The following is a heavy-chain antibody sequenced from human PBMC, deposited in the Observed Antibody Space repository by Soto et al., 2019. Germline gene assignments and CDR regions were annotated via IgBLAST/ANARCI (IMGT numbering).Heavy chain of an antibody. Sequence: GESLKISCKGSGYSFTSYWIGWVRQMPGKGLEWMGIIYPGDSDTRYSPSFQGQVTISADKSISTAYLQWSSLKASDTAMYYCARAFPGAGPGYYFDYWGQGTLVTVSS. V-gene: IGHV5-51*01. CDR1: GYSFTSYW. D-gene: IGHD3-10*01. CDR3: ARAFPGAGPGYYFDY. CDR2: IYPGDSDT. J-gene: IGHJ4*02.